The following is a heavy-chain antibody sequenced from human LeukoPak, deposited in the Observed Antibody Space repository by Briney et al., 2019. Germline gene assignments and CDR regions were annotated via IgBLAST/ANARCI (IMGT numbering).Heavy chain of an antibody. Sequence: GGSLRLSCAASEFTVSSTYMTWVRQAPGKGLEWVSVIYSSGSTYYADSVKGRFTISRDNSKNTLYLQMISLRAEDTAVYYCGGGDGHNHGDYWGQGTLATVSS. J-gene: IGHJ4*02. V-gene: IGHV3-53*01. CDR1: EFTVSSTY. CDR3: GGGDGHNHGDY. CDR2: IYSSGST. D-gene: IGHD5-24*01.